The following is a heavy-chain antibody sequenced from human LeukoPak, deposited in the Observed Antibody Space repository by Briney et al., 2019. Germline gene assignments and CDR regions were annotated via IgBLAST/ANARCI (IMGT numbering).Heavy chain of an antibody. CDR3: AKASGLNGDFDI. CDR2: ISGSGGST. J-gene: IGHJ3*02. CDR1: GFTFGSYA. D-gene: IGHD4-17*01. V-gene: IGHV3-23*01. Sequence: GGSLRLSCAASGFTFGSYAMSWVRQAPGKGVEGVSAISGSGGSTYYADSVKGRFTISRDNSKNTLYLQMNSLEAEETAVYYWAKASGLNGDFDIWGQGTMDSVSS.